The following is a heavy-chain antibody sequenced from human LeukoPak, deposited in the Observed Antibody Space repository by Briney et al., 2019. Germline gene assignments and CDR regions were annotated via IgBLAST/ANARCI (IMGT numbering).Heavy chain of an antibody. Sequence: SETLSLTGTVSGGSISSYYWSWIRQPPGKGLEWIGYIYYSGSTNYNPSLKSRVTISVDTSKNQFSLKLSSVTAADTAVYYCARDRRYDILTGPRFDYWGQGTLVTVSS. CDR1: GGSISSYY. CDR3: ARDRRYDILTGPRFDY. J-gene: IGHJ4*02. CDR2: IYYSGST. D-gene: IGHD3-9*01. V-gene: IGHV4-59*01.